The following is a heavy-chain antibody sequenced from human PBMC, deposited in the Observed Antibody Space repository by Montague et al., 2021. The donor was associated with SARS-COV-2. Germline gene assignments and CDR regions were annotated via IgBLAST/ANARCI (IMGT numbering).Heavy chain of an antibody. D-gene: IGHD2/OR15-2a*01. CDR2: IFHDGTS. CDR1: GGSMTRSW. Sequence: SETLSLTCAVSGGSMTRSWWTWVRQPPGQRLQWIGEIFHDGTSGSNYXPALKSRVTISIDTSKNQFFLRLSSVTAADTALYFCTRARSKAIDYWGQGALVTVSS. V-gene: IGHV4-4*02. CDR3: TRARSKAIDY. J-gene: IGHJ4*02.